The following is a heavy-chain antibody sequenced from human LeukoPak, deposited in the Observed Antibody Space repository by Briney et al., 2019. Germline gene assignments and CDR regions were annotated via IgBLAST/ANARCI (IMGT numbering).Heavy chain of an antibody. CDR2: ISSSRSYI. Sequence: PGGSLRLSCAASGFTFSSYSMNWVRQAPGKGLEWVSSISSSRSYIYYADSVKGRFTISRDNAKNSLYLQMNSLRAEDTAVYYCARDGAYYDFWSGYYTSHWFDPWGQGTLVTVSS. CDR1: GFTFSSYS. J-gene: IGHJ5*02. CDR3: ARDGAYYDFWSGYYTSHWFDP. D-gene: IGHD3-3*01. V-gene: IGHV3-21*01.